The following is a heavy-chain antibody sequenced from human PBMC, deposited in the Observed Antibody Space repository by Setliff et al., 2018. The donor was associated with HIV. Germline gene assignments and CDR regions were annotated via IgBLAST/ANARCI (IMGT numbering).Heavy chain of an antibody. CDR3: AKGGYYDSTGYYYYYLYYLDE. CDR2: IIPILGIA. J-gene: IGHJ6*03. D-gene: IGHD3-22*01. Sequence: ASVKVSCKASGGTFSSYAISWVRQAPGQGLEWMGGIIPILGIANYAQKFQGRVTITTDESTSTAYMELSSLRSEDTAVYYCAKGGYYDSTGYYYYYLYYLDEWGKGTTVTVSS. V-gene: IGHV1-69*10. CDR1: GGTFSSYA.